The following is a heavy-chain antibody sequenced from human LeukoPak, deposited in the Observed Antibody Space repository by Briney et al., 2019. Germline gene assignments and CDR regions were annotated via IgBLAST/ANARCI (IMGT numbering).Heavy chain of an antibody. Sequence: ASVKVSCKASGYTFTGYYMHWVRQAPGQGLEWMGWINPNSGGTNYAQKFQGRVTMTRDTSISTAYMELSRLRSDDTAVYYCAREEMATIRSAFDIWGQGTMVTVSS. J-gene: IGHJ3*02. CDR1: GYTFTGYY. CDR2: INPNSGGT. CDR3: AREEMATIRSAFDI. D-gene: IGHD5-24*01. V-gene: IGHV1-2*02.